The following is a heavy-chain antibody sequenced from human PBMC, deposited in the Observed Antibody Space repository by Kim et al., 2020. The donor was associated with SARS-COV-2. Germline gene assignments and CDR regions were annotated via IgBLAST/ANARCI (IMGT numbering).Heavy chain of an antibody. Sequence: GGSLRLSCAASRFTFSNAWMSWVRQAPGKGLEWVGRIKSETDGGTTDYATPVKGRFTISRDDSKNTLYLQMSSLQTEDTAVYYCTTFPVRGLSAFDIWG. D-gene: IGHD6-19*01. V-gene: IGHV3-15*01. CDR1: RFTFSNAW. CDR2: IKSETDGGTT. CDR3: TTFPVRGLSAFDI. J-gene: IGHJ3*02.